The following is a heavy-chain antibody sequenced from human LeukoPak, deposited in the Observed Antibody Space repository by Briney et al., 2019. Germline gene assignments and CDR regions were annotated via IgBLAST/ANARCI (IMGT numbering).Heavy chain of an antibody. Sequence: SGPTLVNPTQTLTLTCTFSGFSLSTSGVGVGWIRQPPGKALEWLALIYWDDDKRYSPSLKSRLTITKDTSKNQVVLTMTNMDPVDTPTYYCSHGLGNGDYGIFDYWGQGTLVTVSS. CDR3: SHGLGNGDYGIFDY. CDR1: GFSLSTSGVG. J-gene: IGHJ4*02. V-gene: IGHV2-5*02. CDR2: IYWDDDK. D-gene: IGHD4-17*01.